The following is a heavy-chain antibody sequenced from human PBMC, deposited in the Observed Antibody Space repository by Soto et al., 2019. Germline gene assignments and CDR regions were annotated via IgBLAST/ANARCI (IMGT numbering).Heavy chain of an antibody. V-gene: IGHV1-69*01. J-gene: IGHJ6*02. CDR3: ARVATIGGNYYYYYGMDV. CDR1: GGTFSSYA. Sequence: QVQLVQSGAEVKKPGSSVKVSCKASGGTFSSYAIGWVRQAPGQGLEWMGGIIPIFGTANYAQKFQGRVTITADESTSTAYMELSSLRSEDTAVYYCARVATIGGNYYYYYGMDVWGQGTTVTVSS. D-gene: IGHD5-12*01. CDR2: IIPIFGTA.